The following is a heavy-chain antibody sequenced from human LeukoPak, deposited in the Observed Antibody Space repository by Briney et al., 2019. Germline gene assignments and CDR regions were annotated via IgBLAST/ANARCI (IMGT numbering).Heavy chain of an antibody. V-gene: IGHV5-10-1*01. Sequence: GESWNSSCKGSGYSFTSYSISWVRQMPGKGLGWMGRIDPSDSYTNYSPSFEGHVTISADKSISTAYLQWSSLKASDIATYYCARHYAAAGDFDYSGARNLVTVSS. D-gene: IGHD6-13*01. CDR2: IDPSDSYT. CDR1: GYSFTSYS. J-gene: IGHJ4*02. CDR3: ARHYAAAGDFDYS.